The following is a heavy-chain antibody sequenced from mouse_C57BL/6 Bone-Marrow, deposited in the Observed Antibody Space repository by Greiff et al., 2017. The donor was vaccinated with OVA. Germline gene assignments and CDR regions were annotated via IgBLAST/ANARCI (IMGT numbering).Heavy chain of an antibody. CDR2: INPGSGGT. Sequence: QLQQSGAELVRPGTSVKVSCKASGYAFTNYLIEWVKQRPGQGLEWIGVINPGSGGTNYNEKFKGKATLTADKSSSTAYMQLSSLTSEDSAVYFCARSIYYYGSSLAYWGQGTLVTVSA. V-gene: IGHV1-54*01. CDR1: GYAFTNYL. J-gene: IGHJ3*01. CDR3: ARSIYYYGSSLAY. D-gene: IGHD1-1*01.